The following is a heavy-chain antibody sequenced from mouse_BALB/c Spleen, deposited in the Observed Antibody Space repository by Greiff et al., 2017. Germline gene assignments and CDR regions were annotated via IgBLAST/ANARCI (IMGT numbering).Heavy chain of an antibody. CDR1: GYTFTSYW. CDR2: IYPGSGST. Sequence: LQQPGSELVRPGASVKLSCKASGYTFTSYWMHWVKQRPGQGLEWIGNIYPGSGSTNYDEKFKSKATLTVDTSSSTAYMQLSSLTSEDSAVYYCARGDYRYLYAMDYWGQGTSVTVSS. V-gene: IGHV1S22*01. CDR3: ARGDYRYLYAMDY. D-gene: IGHD2-14*01. J-gene: IGHJ4*01.